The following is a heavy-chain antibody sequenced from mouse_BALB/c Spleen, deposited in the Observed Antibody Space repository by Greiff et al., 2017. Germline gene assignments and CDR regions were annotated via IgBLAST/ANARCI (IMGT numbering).Heavy chain of an antibody. CDR1: GFTFSSFG. D-gene: IGHD2-14*01. CDR2: ISSGSSTI. J-gene: IGHJ4*01. CDR3: ARGEVPLYYYAMDY. V-gene: IGHV5-17*02. Sequence: EVKLVESGGGLVQPGGSRKLSCAASGFTFSSFGMHWVRQAPEKGLEWVAYISSGSSTIYYADTVKGRFTISRDNPKNTLFLQMTSLRSEDTAMYYCARGEVPLYYYAMDYWGQGTSVTVSS.